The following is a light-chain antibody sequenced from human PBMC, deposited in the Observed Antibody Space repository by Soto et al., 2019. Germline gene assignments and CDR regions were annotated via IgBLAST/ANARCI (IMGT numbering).Light chain of an antibody. J-gene: IGLJ2*01. Sequence: QSALTQPASVSGFPGQSITISCTGTSSDVGGYNYVSWYQQHPGKAPKLMIYDVSNRPSGVSNRFSGSKSGNTASLTISGLQAEDEADYYCSSYTRSSTLVVFGGGTKVTVL. CDR1: SSDVGGYNY. CDR2: DVS. V-gene: IGLV2-14*01. CDR3: SSYTRSSTLVV.